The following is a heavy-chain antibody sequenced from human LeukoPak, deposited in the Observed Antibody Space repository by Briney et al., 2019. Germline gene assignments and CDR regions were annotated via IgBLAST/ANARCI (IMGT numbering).Heavy chain of an antibody. CDR3: ARGRYYHAFDI. D-gene: IGHD1-26*01. V-gene: IGHV4-34*01. CDR1: GVSFSCYY. CDR2: INHSGST. J-gene: IGHJ3*02. Sequence: SETLSLNGAVYGVSFSCYYWSWIRQPPGKGLEWIGEINHSGSTNYNPFLRSRVTISVDTSKNQFFLTLSFVTAADTAVYYCARGRYYHAFDIWGQGTMVTVSS.